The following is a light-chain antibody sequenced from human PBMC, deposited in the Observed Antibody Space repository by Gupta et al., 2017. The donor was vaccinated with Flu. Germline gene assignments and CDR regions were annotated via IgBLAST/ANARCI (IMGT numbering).Light chain of an antibody. V-gene: IGKV1-39*01. CDR2: GAS. CDR1: QSINDY. J-gene: IGKJ2*01. CDR3: QQSYSSRYT. Sequence: DIQMTQSPSSLSASVGDRVTITCPASQSINDYLNWFQEKPGKAPKLLIYGASSLQSGVPSRFSGSGSGTDFTLTISSLQPEDFATYYCQQSYSSRYTFGPGTKLEIK.